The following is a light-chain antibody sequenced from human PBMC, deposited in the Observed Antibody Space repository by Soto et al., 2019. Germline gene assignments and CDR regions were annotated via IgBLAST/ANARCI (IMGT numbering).Light chain of an antibody. J-gene: IGKJ1*01. CDR1: QSISSW. V-gene: IGKV1-5*01. CDR2: DAS. CDR3: QQYNSYSRSWT. Sequence: DIPMTQSPSTLSASVGHRVTITCRASQSISSWLAWYQQKPGKAPKLLIYDASSLESGVPSRFSGSGSGTEFTLTISSLQPDDFATYFCQQYNSYSRSWTFGQGTKVEIK.